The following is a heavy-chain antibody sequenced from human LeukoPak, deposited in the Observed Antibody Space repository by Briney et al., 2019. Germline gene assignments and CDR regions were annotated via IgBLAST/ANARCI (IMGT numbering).Heavy chain of an antibody. Sequence: ASVKVSCKASGGTFSSYAISWVRQAPGQGLEWMGRIIPILGIANYAQKFQGRVTITADKSTSTAYMELSSLRSEDTAVYYCARGYSSGPHDYWGQGTLVTVSS. J-gene: IGHJ4*02. D-gene: IGHD6-19*01. CDR2: IIPILGIA. CDR3: ARGYSSGPHDY. CDR1: GGTFSSYA. V-gene: IGHV1-69*04.